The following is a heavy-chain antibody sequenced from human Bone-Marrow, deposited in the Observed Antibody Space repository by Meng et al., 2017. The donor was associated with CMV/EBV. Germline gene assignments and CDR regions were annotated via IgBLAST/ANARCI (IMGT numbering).Heavy chain of an antibody. CDR1: GYTFTGYY. V-gene: IGHV1-2*02. Sequence: ASVKVSCKASGYTFTGYYMHWVRQAPGQGLEWMGWINPNGGGTNYAQKFQGRVTMTRDTSISTAYMELSRLRSDDTAVYYCASGRLLWGVNANWFDPRGQGTLVTVSS. D-gene: IGHD3-16*01. J-gene: IGHJ5*02. CDR2: INPNGGGT. CDR3: ASGRLLWGVNANWFDP.